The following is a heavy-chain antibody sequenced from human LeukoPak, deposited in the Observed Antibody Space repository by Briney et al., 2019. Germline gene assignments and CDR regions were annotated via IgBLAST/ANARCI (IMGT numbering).Heavy chain of an antibody. CDR3: ARDSGTTGEVKFDP. CDR2: IYYSGST. J-gene: IGHJ5*02. Sequence: SETLSLTCTVSGGSISSYYWSWIRQPPGKGLEWIGYIYYSGSTNYNPSLKSRVTISIDTSKNQFSLKLMSVTAADTAVYYCARDSGTTGEVKFDPWGQGTLVTVSS. V-gene: IGHV4-59*12. D-gene: IGHD3-10*01. CDR1: GGSISSYY.